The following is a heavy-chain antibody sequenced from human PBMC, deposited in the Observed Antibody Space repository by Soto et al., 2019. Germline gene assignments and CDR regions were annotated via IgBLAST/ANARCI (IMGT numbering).Heavy chain of an antibody. D-gene: IGHD5-12*01. CDR1: GGSFSGYY. CDR3: ARGGYVYWFDP. V-gene: IGHV4-34*01. CDR2: INHSGST. J-gene: IGHJ5*02. Sequence: SETLSLTCAVYGGSFSGYYWSWIRQPPGKGLEWIGEINHSGSTNYNPSLKSRVTISVDTSKNQFSLKLSSVTAADTAVYYCARGGYVYWFDPWGQGTLVTVSS.